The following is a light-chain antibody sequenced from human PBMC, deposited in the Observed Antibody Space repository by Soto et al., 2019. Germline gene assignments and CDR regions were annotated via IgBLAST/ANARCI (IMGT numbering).Light chain of an antibody. CDR2: GAF. CDR1: QSVSSSY. CDR3: QQRNIWPPVT. V-gene: IGKV3D-20*02. Sequence: EIVLTQSPGTLSLSPGERATLSCRASQSVSSSYLAWYQQKPGQAPRLLIHGAFNRATGIPARFSGSGSGTDFTLTISSLEPEDFAVYYCQQRNIWPPVTFGQGTRLEIK. J-gene: IGKJ5*01.